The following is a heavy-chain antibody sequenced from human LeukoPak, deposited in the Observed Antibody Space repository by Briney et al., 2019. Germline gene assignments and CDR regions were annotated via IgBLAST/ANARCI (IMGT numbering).Heavy chain of an antibody. CDR2: IYYSGST. CDR1: GGSISSSSYY. CDR3: AREAVAGRVRWFDP. D-gene: IGHD6-19*01. J-gene: IGHJ5*02. Sequence: SETLSLTCTVSGGSISSSSYYWGWIRQPPGKGLEWIGSIYYSGSTYYKSSLKSRVTVSVGTSKNQFSLKLSSVTAADTAAYYCAREAVAGRVRWFDPWGQGTLVTVPS. V-gene: IGHV4-39*07.